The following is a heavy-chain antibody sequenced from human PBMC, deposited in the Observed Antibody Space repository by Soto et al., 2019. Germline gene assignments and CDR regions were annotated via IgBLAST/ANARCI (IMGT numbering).Heavy chain of an antibody. CDR1: GFTFSSYG. Sequence: GGSLRLSCAASGFTFSSYGMHWVRQAPGKGLEWVAVISYDGSNKYYADSVKGRFTISRDNSKNTLYLQMNSLRAEDTAVYYCAKDPIAVAGTLRAVYYYYGRDVWGQGTTVTVSS. CDR3: AKDPIAVAGTLRAVYYYYGRDV. CDR2: ISYDGSNK. V-gene: IGHV3-30*18. J-gene: IGHJ6*02. D-gene: IGHD6-19*01.